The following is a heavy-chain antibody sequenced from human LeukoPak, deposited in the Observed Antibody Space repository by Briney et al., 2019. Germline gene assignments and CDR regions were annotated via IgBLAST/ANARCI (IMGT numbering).Heavy chain of an antibody. D-gene: IGHD3-22*01. V-gene: IGHV3-9*01. J-gene: IGHJ4*02. CDR3: AKAPYHYDSSGSYYFDY. CDR2: ISWNSGRI. CDR1: GFTFDDYA. Sequence: GGSLRLSCAASGFTFDDYAMHWVRQAPGKGLEWVSSISWNSGRIVYADSVKGRFTISRDNAKNSLDLQMNSLRTEDTALYYCAKAPYHYDSSGSYYFDYWGQGILVTVSS.